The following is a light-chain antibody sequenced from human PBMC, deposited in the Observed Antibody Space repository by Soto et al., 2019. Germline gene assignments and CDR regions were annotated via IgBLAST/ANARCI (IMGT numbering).Light chain of an antibody. CDR2: DAS. J-gene: IGKJ2*01. Sequence: EIVLTQSPATLSLSPGERATLSCRASQSVSSYLAWYPQKPGQAPRLLIYDASNRATGIPARFSGSGSGTDFNLTISSLEPEDFAVYYCQQRSNWPPYTFGQGTKLEIK. CDR1: QSVSSY. V-gene: IGKV3-11*01. CDR3: QQRSNWPPYT.